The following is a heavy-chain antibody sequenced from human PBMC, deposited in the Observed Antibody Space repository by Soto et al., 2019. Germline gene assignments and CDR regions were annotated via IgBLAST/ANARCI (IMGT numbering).Heavy chain of an antibody. V-gene: IGHV3-23*01. J-gene: IGHJ4*02. CDR2: ISGSGGST. CDR3: AKRGSGSEFAY. CDR1: GFTFSSYA. Sequence: EVQLLESGGGLVQPGGSLRLSCAASGFTFSSYAMSWVRQAPGKGLEWVSVISGSGGSTYYADSVKGRFTISRDNSKNTLYLQMNSLRAEDTAVYYWAKRGSGSEFAYWGQGTLVTVSS. D-gene: IGHD1-26*01.